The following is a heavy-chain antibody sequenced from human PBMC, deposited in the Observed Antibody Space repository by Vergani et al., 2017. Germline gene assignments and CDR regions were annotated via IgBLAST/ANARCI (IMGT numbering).Heavy chain of an antibody. J-gene: IGHJ4*02. CDR3: ARDTVTGRRYFDY. D-gene: IGHD6-19*01. CDR1: GFTFRNYG. CDR2: IRYDGSNT. V-gene: IGHV3-30*02. Sequence: QVQLVESGGGVVQPGGSLRLSCGASGFTFRNYGMHWVRQAPGKGLEWVTFIRYDGSNTYYADSVKGRFTISRDNSKNTLFLQMNSLRPEDTAVYYCARDTVTGRRYFDYWGQGTLVTVSS.